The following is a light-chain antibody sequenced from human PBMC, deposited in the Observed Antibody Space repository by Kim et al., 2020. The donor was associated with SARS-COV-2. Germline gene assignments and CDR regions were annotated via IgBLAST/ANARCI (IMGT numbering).Light chain of an antibody. CDR3: QQSYSPVYS. CDR1: QGISTY. Sequence: DIQMTQSPSSLSASVGDRVTIICRASQGISTYLHWYQHIRGRAPKLLIHGASNLQPGVPSRFTGGGSGTDFTLNITGLQPEDFATYYCQQSYSPVYSFGQGTKLEIK. V-gene: IGKV1-39*01. J-gene: IGKJ2*03. CDR2: GAS.